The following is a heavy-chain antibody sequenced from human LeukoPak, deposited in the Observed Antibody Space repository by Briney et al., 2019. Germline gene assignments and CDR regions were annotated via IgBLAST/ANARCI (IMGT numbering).Heavy chain of an antibody. V-gene: IGHV3-53*01. Sequence: GGSLRLSCAASGFTVSGSYVSWIRQAPGKGLEWVSILYSVGTIYYADSVKGRFTISRDNSKNTLYLQMNSLRVEDAAAYYCARLVVDSHAFDVWGQGTMVTVSS. CDR3: ARLVVDSHAFDV. J-gene: IGHJ3*01. CDR1: GFTVSGSY. CDR2: LYSVGTI. D-gene: IGHD6-19*01.